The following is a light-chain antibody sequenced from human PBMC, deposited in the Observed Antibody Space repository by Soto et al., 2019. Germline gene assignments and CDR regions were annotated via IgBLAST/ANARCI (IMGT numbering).Light chain of an antibody. CDR1: QSISSC. J-gene: IGKJ5*01. Sequence: DIVLTQSPSSLSSSLGDRVTATCRASQSISSCLAWYQQKPGKAPKLLIYKASSLESGVPARFSGSGSGTEFTLTISSLQPDDFATYFCQQYNSYSRGTFGQGTRLEIK. CDR3: QQYNSYSRGT. CDR2: KAS. V-gene: IGKV1-5*01.